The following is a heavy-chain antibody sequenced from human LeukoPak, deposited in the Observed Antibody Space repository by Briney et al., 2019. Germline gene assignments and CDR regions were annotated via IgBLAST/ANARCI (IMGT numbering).Heavy chain of an antibody. V-gene: IGHV1-69*13. Sequence: SVKVSCKASGRTFSSYAISWVRQAPGQGLEWMGGIIPIFGTAKYARKFQGRVTITADESTSTAYMELSSLRSEDTAVYYCARDSQREINWFDPWGQGTLVTVSS. CDR1: GRTFSSYA. J-gene: IGHJ5*02. D-gene: IGHD1-26*01. CDR2: IIPIFGTA. CDR3: ARDSQREINWFDP.